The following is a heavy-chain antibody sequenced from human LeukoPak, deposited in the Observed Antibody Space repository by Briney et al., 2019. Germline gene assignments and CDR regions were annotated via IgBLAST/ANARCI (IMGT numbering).Heavy chain of an antibody. Sequence: KSSETLSLTCTLSGGSISDYYWSLIRQPPGTGLEWIGYIYYTRSTNYNPSLKSRVTISVDTSKNQFSLKLSSVTAADTAVYYCAVGMAGYYFDSWGQGTLVTVSS. CDR1: GGSISDYY. CDR3: AVGMAGYYFDS. CDR2: IYYTRST. D-gene: IGHD6-13*01. J-gene: IGHJ4*02. V-gene: IGHV4-59*08.